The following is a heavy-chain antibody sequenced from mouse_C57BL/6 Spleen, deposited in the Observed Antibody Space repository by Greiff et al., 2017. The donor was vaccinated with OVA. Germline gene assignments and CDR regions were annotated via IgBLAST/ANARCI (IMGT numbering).Heavy chain of an antibody. CDR3: AKRHYYGSSHYYAMDY. CDR1: GFSLTSYG. D-gene: IGHD1-1*01. J-gene: IGHJ4*01. CDR2: IWGGGST. V-gene: IGHV2-9*01. Sequence: VQLQQSGPDLVAPSQSLSITCTVSGFSLTSYGVDWVRQPPGKGLEWLGVIWGGGSTNYNSALMSRLSISKDNSKSQVFLKMNSLQTDDTAMYYCAKRHYYGSSHYYAMDYWGQGTSVTVSS.